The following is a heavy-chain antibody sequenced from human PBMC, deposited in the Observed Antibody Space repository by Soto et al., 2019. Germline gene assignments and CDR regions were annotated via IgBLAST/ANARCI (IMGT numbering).Heavy chain of an antibody. CDR2: ISSSSSYI. Sequence: EVQLVESGGGLVKPGGSLRLSCAASGFTFSSYSMNWVRQAPGKGLEWVSSISSSSSYIYYADSVKGRFTISRDNAKNSLYLQMNSLRAEDTAVYYCAREVVAEALWFDPWGQGTLVTVSS. D-gene: IGHD2-15*01. J-gene: IGHJ5*02. CDR3: AREVVAEALWFDP. V-gene: IGHV3-21*01. CDR1: GFTFSSYS.